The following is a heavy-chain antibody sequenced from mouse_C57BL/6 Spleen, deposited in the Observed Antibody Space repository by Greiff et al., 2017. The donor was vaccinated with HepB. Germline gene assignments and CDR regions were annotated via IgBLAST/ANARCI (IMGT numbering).Heavy chain of an antibody. J-gene: IGHJ4*01. CDR2: INPSSGYT. D-gene: IGHD1-1*01. CDR3: ATGTVVATDYAMDY. Sequence: QVQLKQSGAELARPGASVKMSCKASGYTFTSYTMHWVKQRPGQGLEWIGYINPSSGYTKYNQKFKDKATLTADKSSSTAYMQLSSLTSEDSAVYYCATGTVVATDYAMDYWGQGTSVTVSS. CDR1: GYTFTSYT. V-gene: IGHV1-4*01.